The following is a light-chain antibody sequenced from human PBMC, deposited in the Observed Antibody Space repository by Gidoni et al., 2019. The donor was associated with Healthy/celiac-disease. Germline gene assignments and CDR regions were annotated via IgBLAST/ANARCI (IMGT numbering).Light chain of an antibody. V-gene: IGKV1-8*01. J-gene: IGKJ1*01. Sequence: IRMTQSPSSFSASTGDRVTITCRASQGISSYLDWYQQKPGKAPKLLIYAASTLQSGVPSRFSGSGSGTDFTLTISCLQSEDFATYYCQQYYSYPRTFGQGTKVEIK. CDR3: QQYYSYPRT. CDR1: QGISSY. CDR2: AAS.